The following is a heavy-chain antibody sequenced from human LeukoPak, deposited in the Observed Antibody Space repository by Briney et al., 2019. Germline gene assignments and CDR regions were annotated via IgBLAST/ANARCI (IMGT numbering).Heavy chain of an antibody. Sequence: PGGSLRLSCAASGFTFSSYTMNWVRQAPGKGLEWVSSISSGSRSIFYADSVKGRFTISRDNTKNLLYLQLNSLRAEDTAVYYCARDLWETTPAPIPWGQGTLVTVSS. CDR3: ARDLWETTPAPIP. CDR2: ISSGSRSI. D-gene: IGHD2-2*01. CDR1: GFTFSSYT. V-gene: IGHV3-21*01. J-gene: IGHJ5*02.